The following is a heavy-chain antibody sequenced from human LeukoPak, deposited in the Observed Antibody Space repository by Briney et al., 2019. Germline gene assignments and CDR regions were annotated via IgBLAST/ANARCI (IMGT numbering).Heavy chain of an antibody. Sequence: PSETLSLTCAVYGGSFSSYYWSWIRQPPGKGLEWIAYISDIGSINYNPSLKSRVIISLDTSKNQFSLKLSSVTAADTAVYYCAGHHPRNTVDFWGQGTLVTVSS. V-gene: IGHV4-59*08. CDR2: ISDIGSI. D-gene: IGHD2/OR15-2a*01. CDR1: GGSFSSYY. J-gene: IGHJ4*02. CDR3: AGHHPRNTVDF.